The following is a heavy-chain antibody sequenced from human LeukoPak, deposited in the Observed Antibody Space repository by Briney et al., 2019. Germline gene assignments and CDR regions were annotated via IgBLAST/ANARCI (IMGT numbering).Heavy chain of an antibody. J-gene: IGHJ4*02. CDR1: GYTFTGYY. CDR2: INPNSGGT. D-gene: IGHD3-22*01. Sequence: GASVKVSCKASGYTFTGYYMHWVRQAPGQGLEWMGRINPNSGGTNYAQKFQGRVTMTRDTSISTAYMELSSQRSEDTAVYYCASSPQGSGYYYDSSGLKYYFDYRGQGTLVTVSS. V-gene: IGHV1-2*06. CDR3: ASSPQGSGYYYDSSGLKYYFDY.